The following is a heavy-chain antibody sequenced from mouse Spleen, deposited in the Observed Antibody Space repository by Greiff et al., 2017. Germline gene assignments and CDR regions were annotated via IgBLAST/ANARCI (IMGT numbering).Heavy chain of an antibody. Sequence: QVQLQQPGAELVKPGASVKLSCKASGYTFTSYWMHWVKQRPGRGLEWIGRIDPNSGGTKYNEKFKSKATLTVDKPSSTAYMPLSSLTSEDSAVYYCARYRYGSIHWYFDVWGAGTTVTVSS. D-gene: IGHD1-1*01. CDR2: IDPNSGGT. J-gene: IGHJ1*01. CDR3: ARYRYGSIHWYFDV. V-gene: IGHV1-72*01. CDR1: GYTFTSYW.